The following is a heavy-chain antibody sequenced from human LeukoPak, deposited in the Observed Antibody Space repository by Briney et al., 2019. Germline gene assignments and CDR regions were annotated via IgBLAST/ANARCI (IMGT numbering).Heavy chain of an antibody. V-gene: IGHV3-11*01. D-gene: IGHD1-26*01. CDR3: ASTKAGGDAFDI. J-gene: IGHJ3*02. Sequence: GGSLRLSCTASGFIFENYYMTWIRQAPGKGPQWVSYISKADNTIYYADSVKGRFTISRDNAKNSLYLQMNSLRAEDTALYYCASTKAGGDAFDIWGQGTMVTVSS. CDR1: GFIFENYY. CDR2: ISKADNTI.